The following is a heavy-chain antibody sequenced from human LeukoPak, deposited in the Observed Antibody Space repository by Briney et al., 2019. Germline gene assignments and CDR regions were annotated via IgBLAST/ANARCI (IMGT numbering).Heavy chain of an antibody. Sequence: GESLKISCKGSEYSFTSYWIGWVRQMPGKGLEWMGIIYPGDSDTRYSPSFQGQVTISADKSISTAYLQWSSLKASDTAMYYCARTYYYDSSGYYLGDYFDYWGQGTLVTVSS. CDR2: IYPGDSDT. CDR1: EYSFTSYW. CDR3: ARTYYYDSSGYYLGDYFDY. J-gene: IGHJ4*02. V-gene: IGHV5-51*01. D-gene: IGHD3-22*01.